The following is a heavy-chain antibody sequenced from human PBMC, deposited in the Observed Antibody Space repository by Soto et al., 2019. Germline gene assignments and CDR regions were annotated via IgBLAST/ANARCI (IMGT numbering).Heavy chain of an antibody. J-gene: IGHJ6*02. Sequence: GASVKVSCKVSGYTLTELSMHWVRQAPGKGLEWMGGFDPEDGEAIYAQKFQGRVTMTEDTSTDTAYMELSSLRSEDTAVYYCATDQRRRYYYGMDVWGQGTTVTVS. CDR1: GYTLTELS. CDR3: ATDQRRRYYYGMDV. CDR2: FDPEDGEA. V-gene: IGHV1-24*01.